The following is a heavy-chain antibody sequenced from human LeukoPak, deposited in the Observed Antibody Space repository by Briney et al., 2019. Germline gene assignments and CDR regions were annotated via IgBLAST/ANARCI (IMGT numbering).Heavy chain of an antibody. CDR3: ARHAGYSSGWSGDYFDY. CDR2: IYYSGST. Sequence: SETLSLTCTVSGGSISSYYWSWIRQPPGEGLEWIGYIYYSGSTNYNPSLKSRVTISVDTSKNQFSLKLSSVTAADTAVYYCARHAGYSSGWSGDYFDYWGQGTLVTVSS. D-gene: IGHD6-19*01. J-gene: IGHJ4*02. CDR1: GGSISSYY. V-gene: IGHV4-59*08.